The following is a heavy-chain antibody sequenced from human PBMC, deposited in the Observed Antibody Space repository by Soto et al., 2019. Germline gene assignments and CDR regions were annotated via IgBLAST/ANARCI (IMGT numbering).Heavy chain of an antibody. CDR1: GFTFSSYA. D-gene: IGHD6-13*01. J-gene: IGHJ6*02. V-gene: IGHV3-23*01. CDR2: ISGFGGST. Sequence: GGSLRLSCAASGFTFSSYAMSWVRQAPGKGLEWVSAISGFGGSTYYADSVKDHFTISRDNSKNTLHLQMNSLRAEDTAIYYCAKDGTRGNYHGMDVWGQGTTVTVSS. CDR3: AKDGTRGNYHGMDV.